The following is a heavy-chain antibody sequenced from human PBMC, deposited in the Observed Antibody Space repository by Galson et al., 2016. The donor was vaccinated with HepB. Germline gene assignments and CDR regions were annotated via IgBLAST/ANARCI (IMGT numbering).Heavy chain of an antibody. V-gene: IGHV3-74*01. CDR3: RIGAAGIDY. Sequence: SLRLSCAASGFTFSSHWIHWVRQAPGKGLVCVSRLKSDGTSTYYADSVKGRFTISRDNAKNTLYLQMNSLRAEDTAVYYCRIGAAGIDYWGQGTLVTVSS. CDR2: LKSDGTST. D-gene: IGHD6-13*01. CDR1: GFTFSSHW. J-gene: IGHJ4*02.